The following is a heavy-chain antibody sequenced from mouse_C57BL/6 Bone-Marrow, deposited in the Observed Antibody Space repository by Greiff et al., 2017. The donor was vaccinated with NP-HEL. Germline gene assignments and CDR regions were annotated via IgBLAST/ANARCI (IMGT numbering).Heavy chain of an antibody. CDR1: GYAFTNYL. D-gene: IGHD1-1*01. CDR3: ARSVLITTVVPWYFDV. CDR2: INPGSGGT. V-gene: IGHV1-54*01. Sequence: VQLQQSGAELVRPGTSVKVSCKASGYAFTNYLIEWVKQRPGQGLEWIGVINPGSGGTNSNEKFKGKATLTADQSSSTAYMQLSSLTSEDAAVCFCARSVLITTVVPWYFDVWGTGTTVTVSS. J-gene: IGHJ1*03.